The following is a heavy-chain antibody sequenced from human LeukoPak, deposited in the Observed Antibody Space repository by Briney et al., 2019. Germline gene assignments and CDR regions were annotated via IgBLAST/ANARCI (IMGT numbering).Heavy chain of an antibody. V-gene: IGHV3-49*04. D-gene: IGHD6-13*01. J-gene: IGHJ4*02. CDR2: IRSKAYGGTT. Sequence: GGSLRLSCTASGFTFGDYAMSWVRQAPGKGLEWVGFIRSKAYGGTTEYAASVKGRFTISRDDSKSIAYLQMNSLKTEDTAVYYCTSGGSSWYTYSYFDYWGQGTLVTVSS. CDR3: TSGGSSWYTYSYFDY. CDR1: GFTFGDYA.